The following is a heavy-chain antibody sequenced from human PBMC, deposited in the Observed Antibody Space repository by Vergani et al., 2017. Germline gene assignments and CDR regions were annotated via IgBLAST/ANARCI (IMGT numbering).Heavy chain of an antibody. CDR2: IYHSGST. CDR3: ARGTPMVRGVPFDY. CDR1: GGSFSGYY. D-gene: IGHD3-10*01. V-gene: IGHV4-34*01. J-gene: IGHJ4*02. Sequence: QVQLQQWGAGLLKPSETLSLTCAVYGGSFSGYYWSWIRQPPGKGLEWIGEIYHSGSTNYNPSLKSRVTISVDKSKNQFSLKLSSVTAADTAVYYCARGTPMVRGVPFDYWGQGTLVTVSS.